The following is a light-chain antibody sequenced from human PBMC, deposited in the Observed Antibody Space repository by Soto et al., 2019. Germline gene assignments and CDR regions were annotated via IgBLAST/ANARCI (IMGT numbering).Light chain of an antibody. CDR3: AAWDDSLNGPNYV. V-gene: IGLV2-14*03. CDR1: YSDVGAYSY. Sequence: QSALTQPASVSGSTGQSITISCTGTYSDVGAYSYVSWYQHHPGKVPRLIIHDVTDRPSGVSDRFSGSKSGDTASLTISGLLAEDEAHYYCAAWDDSLNGPNYVFGTGTKLTVL. J-gene: IGLJ1*01. CDR2: DVT.